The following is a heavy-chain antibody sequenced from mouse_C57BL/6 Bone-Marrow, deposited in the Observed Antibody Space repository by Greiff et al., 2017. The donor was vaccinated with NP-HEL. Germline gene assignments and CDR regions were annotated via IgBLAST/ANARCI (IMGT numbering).Heavy chain of an antibody. Sequence: EVHLVESGGGLVKPGGSLKLSCAASGFTFSSYAMSWVRQTPEKRLEWVAYISSGGDYIYYADTVKGRFNIYSDNARNTLYLQMSRLKSEDTAMYYCTRDRDWAFDYWGQGTTLTVSS. J-gene: IGHJ2*01. D-gene: IGHD4-1*01. CDR1: GFTFSSYA. CDR3: TRDRDWAFDY. V-gene: IGHV5-9-1*02. CDR2: ISSGGDYI.